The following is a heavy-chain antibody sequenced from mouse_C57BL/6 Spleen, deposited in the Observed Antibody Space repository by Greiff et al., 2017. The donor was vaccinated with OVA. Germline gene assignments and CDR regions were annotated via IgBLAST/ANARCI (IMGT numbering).Heavy chain of an antibody. J-gene: IGHJ4*01. Sequence: QVQLQQSGAELVRPGASVKLSCKASGYTFTDYYINWVKQRPGQGLEWIARIYPGSGNTYYNEKFKGKATLTAEKSSSTAYMQLSSLTSEDSAVYFCARSDYDEDDAMDYWGQGTSVTVSS. V-gene: IGHV1-76*01. CDR1: GYTFTDYY. D-gene: IGHD2-4*01. CDR3: ARSDYDEDDAMDY. CDR2: IYPGSGNT.